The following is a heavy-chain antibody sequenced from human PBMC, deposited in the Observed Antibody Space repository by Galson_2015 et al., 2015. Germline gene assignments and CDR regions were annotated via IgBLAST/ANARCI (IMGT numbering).Heavy chain of an antibody. V-gene: IGHV3-33*01. Sequence: SLRLSCAASGFTFRSYGMHWVRQAPGKGLEWVAVIWYDGSNKYYADSVKGRFTISRDNSKNTLYLQMNSLRAEDTAVYYCASATHSSGWYGVGAFDIWGQGTMVTVSS. CDR1: GFTFRSYG. CDR2: IWYDGSNK. D-gene: IGHD6-19*01. CDR3: ASATHSSGWYGVGAFDI. J-gene: IGHJ3*02.